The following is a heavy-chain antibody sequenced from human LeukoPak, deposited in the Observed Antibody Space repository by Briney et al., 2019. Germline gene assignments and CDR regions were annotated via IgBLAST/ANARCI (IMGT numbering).Heavy chain of an antibody. Sequence: GGSLRLSCEASGFSFTNFAMAWVRQAPGRGLEWVAGISGIGDNTFYTDSVKGRFTISRDNSKNTLYLQMNSLRAEDTAVYYCAKDLTDTAGYFDYWGQGTLVTVSS. CDR1: GFSFTNFA. CDR3: AKDLTDTAGYFDY. J-gene: IGHJ4*02. CDR2: ISGIGDNT. D-gene: IGHD5-18*01. V-gene: IGHV3-23*01.